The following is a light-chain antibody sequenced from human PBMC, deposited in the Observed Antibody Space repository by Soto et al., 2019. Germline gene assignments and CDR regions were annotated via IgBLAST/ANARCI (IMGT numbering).Light chain of an antibody. CDR2: DAS. CDR3: QQYGISSWT. CDR1: QSVSSSS. V-gene: IGKV3D-20*01. J-gene: IGKJ1*01. Sequence: EIVLTQSPATLSLSPGERATLSCGASQSVSSSSLAWYQQKPGLAPRLLIYDASSRATGIPDRFSGSGSGTDFTLTISRLEPEDFAVYYCQQYGISSWTFGQGTKVEIK.